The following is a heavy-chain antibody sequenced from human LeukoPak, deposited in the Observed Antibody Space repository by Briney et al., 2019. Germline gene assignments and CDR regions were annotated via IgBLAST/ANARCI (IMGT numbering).Heavy chain of an antibody. D-gene: IGHD3-10*01. J-gene: IGHJ6*03. V-gene: IGHV1-46*01. CDR1: GYTFTSSY. CDR2: INPRGGGT. CDR3: ARVPYYYYYMDV. Sequence: ASVKVSCKASGYTFTSSYIHWVRQAPGQGLEWMGIINPRGGGTNFAQKFQGRVTMTRDTSTSTVYMEMSSLRSEDTAVYYCARVPYYYYYMDVWGTGTTVTVSS.